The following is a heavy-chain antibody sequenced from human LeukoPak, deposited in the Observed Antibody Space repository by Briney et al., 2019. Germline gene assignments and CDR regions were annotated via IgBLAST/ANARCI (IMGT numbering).Heavy chain of an antibody. CDR2: ISFIIST. CDR1: GFNFSSFG. J-gene: IGHJ3*02. CDR3: AKGTSSLNYDAFDI. V-gene: IGHV3-23*01. D-gene: IGHD6-19*01. Sequence: GGSLRLSCAASGFNFSSFGVNWVRQGPGKGLEWVSGISFIISTWSADSVKGRLTISRDNSKNTVYLQMNSLRDDDTAVYYCAKGTSSLNYDAFDIWGQGTLVTVSS.